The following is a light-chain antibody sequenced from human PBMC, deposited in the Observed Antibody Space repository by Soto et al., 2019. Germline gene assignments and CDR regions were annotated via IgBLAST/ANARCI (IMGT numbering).Light chain of an antibody. J-gene: IGKJ1*01. CDR1: QSISDY. CDR3: QQSYSSPPT. CDR2: AAS. Sequence: DIQMTQSPSSLSSSVGDIFTITCRASQSISDYLNWYQQKPGKAPKLLIFAASSLQSGVPSRFSGSRSGPDFTLTISSLQPEDFATYYCQQSYSSPPTFGQGTKVDIK. V-gene: IGKV1-39*01.